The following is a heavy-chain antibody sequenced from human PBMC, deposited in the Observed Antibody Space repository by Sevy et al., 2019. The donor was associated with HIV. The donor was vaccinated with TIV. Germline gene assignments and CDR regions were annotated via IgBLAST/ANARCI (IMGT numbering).Heavy chain of an antibody. CDR2: MNPNIGST. V-gene: IGHV1-8*01. CDR1: GYTFNLLD. D-gene: IGHD3-10*01. J-gene: IGHJ4*02. CDR3: ARGIQAGVDY. Sequence: ASVKVSCKASGYTFNLLDINWVRQAPGQGPEWMGWMNPNIGSTGYAQKFQGRVTMTRDTSISTVYMELSSLTSEDTAVYYCARGIQAGVDYWGQGTLVTVSS.